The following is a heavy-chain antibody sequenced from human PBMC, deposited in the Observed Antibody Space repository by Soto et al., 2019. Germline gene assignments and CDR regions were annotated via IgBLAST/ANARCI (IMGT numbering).Heavy chain of an antibody. D-gene: IGHD2-21*02. Sequence: GASLRLSCAASGFAFSNCAMSWVRQAPGKGLEWVSTIKTSGGTTFYADPVKGRFTASRDDSKNTLYLQMNSLRAEDTATYYCTKDVTGDIGADFWGQGTPVTVSS. V-gene: IGHV3-23*05. CDR3: TKDVTGDIGADF. CDR1: GFAFSNCA. CDR2: IKTSGGTT. J-gene: IGHJ4*02.